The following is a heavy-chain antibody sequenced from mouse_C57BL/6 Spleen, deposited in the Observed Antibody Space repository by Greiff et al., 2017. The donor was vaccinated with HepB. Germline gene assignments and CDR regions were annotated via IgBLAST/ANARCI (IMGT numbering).Heavy chain of an antibody. CDR1: GYTFTSYW. J-gene: IGHJ3*01. V-gene: IGHV1-59*01. CDR2: IDPSDSYT. CDR3: ARLPYDGFAY. Sequence: QVQLQQPGAELVRPGTSVKLSCKASGYTFTSYWMHWVKQRPGQGLEWIGVIDPSDSYTNYNQKFKGKATLTVDTSASTAYMQLSSLTSEDSAVYYCARLPYDGFAYWGQGTLVTVSA. D-gene: IGHD2-3*01.